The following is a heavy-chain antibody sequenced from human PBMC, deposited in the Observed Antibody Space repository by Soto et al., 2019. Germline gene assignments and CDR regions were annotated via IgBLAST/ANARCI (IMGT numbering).Heavy chain of an antibody. V-gene: IGHV1-18*01. Sequence: QVQLVQSGAEVKKPGASVKVSCKASGYTFTSYGISWVRQAPGQGLEWMGWISAYNGNTNYAQKLQGRATMTTDTSTSTAYMELRSLRSDDTAVYYSARELGYCSSTSCYSTIFCDYWGQGTLVTVSS. J-gene: IGHJ4*02. CDR2: ISAYNGNT. CDR3: ARELGYCSSTSCYSTIFCDY. D-gene: IGHD2-2*01. CDR1: GYTFTSYG.